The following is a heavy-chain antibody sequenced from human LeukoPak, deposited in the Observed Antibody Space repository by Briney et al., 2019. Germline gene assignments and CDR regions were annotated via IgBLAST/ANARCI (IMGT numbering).Heavy chain of an antibody. Sequence: GASVKVSCKASGYTFTSYDINWVRQATGQGLEWMGWMNPNSGNTGYAQKFQGRVTITRNTSISTAYMELSSLRSEDTAVYYCAARGIAVAGYDAFDIWGQGTMVTASS. CDR3: AARGIAVAGYDAFDI. V-gene: IGHV1-8*03. J-gene: IGHJ3*02. CDR2: MNPNSGNT. D-gene: IGHD6-19*01. CDR1: GYTFTSYD.